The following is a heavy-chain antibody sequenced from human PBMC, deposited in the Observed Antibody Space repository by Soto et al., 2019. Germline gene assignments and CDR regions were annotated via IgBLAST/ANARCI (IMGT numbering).Heavy chain of an antibody. Sequence: QVQLVQSGAEVKKPGASVNVSCKASGGTFSSYAISWVRQASGQGLEWMGGITPIFGTANYAQKFQGRVTFTADESTRTVYMELSSLRSEDTDVYCCARGTYGLGLKDNWGQGPLVTAAS. V-gene: IGHV1-69*01. CDR1: GGTFSSYA. CDR2: ITPIFGTA. CDR3: ARGTYGLGLKDN. J-gene: IGHJ4*02. D-gene: IGHD3-10*01.